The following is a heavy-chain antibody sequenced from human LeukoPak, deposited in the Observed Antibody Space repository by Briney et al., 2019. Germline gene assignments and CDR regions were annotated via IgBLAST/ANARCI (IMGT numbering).Heavy chain of an antibody. Sequence: GGSLRLSCAASGFTFSSYAMSWVRQAPGKGLEWLSAISGSGGTTHYADSVKGRFTISRDNAKNSLYLQINSLRAEDTAVYYCARDLGQYYDTSDNWFDPWGQGTLVTVSS. CDR1: GFTFSSYA. V-gene: IGHV3-23*01. J-gene: IGHJ5*02. CDR3: ARDLGQYYDTSDNWFDP. D-gene: IGHD3-22*01. CDR2: ISGSGGTT.